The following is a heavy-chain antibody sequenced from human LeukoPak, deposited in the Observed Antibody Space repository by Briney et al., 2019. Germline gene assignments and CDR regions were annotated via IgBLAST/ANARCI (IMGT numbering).Heavy chain of an antibody. D-gene: IGHD3-16*02. CDR3: ARVAEPVYYDYVWGSYRYSAGFDY. V-gene: IGHV3-7*01. CDR1: GFTFSSYW. CDR2: IKQDGSEK. J-gene: IGHJ4*02. Sequence: PGGSLRLSCAASGFTFSSYWMSWVRQAPGKGLEWVANIKQDGSEKYYVDSVKGRFTISRDNAKNSLYLQMNSLRAEDTAVYYCARVAEPVYYDYVWGSYRYSAGFDYWGQGTLVTVSS.